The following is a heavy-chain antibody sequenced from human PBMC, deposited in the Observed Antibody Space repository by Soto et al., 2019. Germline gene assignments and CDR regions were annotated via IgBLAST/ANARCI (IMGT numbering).Heavy chain of an antibody. V-gene: IGHV1-69*06. CDR3: ARVRNYDIVTGYPNYYYYGMDV. J-gene: IGHJ6*02. D-gene: IGHD3-9*01. Sequence: QVQLVQSGAEVKKPGSSVKVSCKASGGTFSSYAISWVRQAPGQGLEWMGGIIPIFGTANYAQKFQGRVTITADKSTSTAYMELSSLRSEDTAVYYCARVRNYDIVTGYPNYYYYGMDVWGQGTTVTVSS. CDR2: IIPIFGTA. CDR1: GGTFSSYA.